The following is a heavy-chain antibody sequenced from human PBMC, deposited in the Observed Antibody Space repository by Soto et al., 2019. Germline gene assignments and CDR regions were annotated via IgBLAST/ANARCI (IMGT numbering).Heavy chain of an antibody. D-gene: IGHD2-15*01. CDR3: AKDAAYCSGGSCYHFDY. V-gene: IGHV3-23*01. CDR1: GFTFSSYA. Sequence: GGSLRLSCAASGFTFSSYAMSWVRQAPGKGLEWVSAISGSGGSTYYADSVKGRFTISRDNSKNTLYLQMNSLRAEDTAVYYCAKDAAYCSGGSCYHFDYWGQGTLVTVSS. J-gene: IGHJ4*02. CDR2: ISGSGGST.